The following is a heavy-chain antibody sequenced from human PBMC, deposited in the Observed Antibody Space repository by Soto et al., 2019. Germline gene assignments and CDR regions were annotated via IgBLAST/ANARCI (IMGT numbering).Heavy chain of an antibody. CDR3: AKGGRQWLVTSTFNY. Sequence: VQLVESGGGVVQPGRSLRLSCAAAGFTVSDYAMHWVRQAPGKGLEWVAVVSHDGRITHYEDSVKGRFTISRDSLKNTVSLEMTRLGAEDTAVYCCAKGGRQWLVTSTFNYWGQGALVTVSS. CDR1: GFTVSDYA. CDR2: VSHDGRIT. J-gene: IGHJ4*02. D-gene: IGHD6-19*01. V-gene: IGHV3-30*18.